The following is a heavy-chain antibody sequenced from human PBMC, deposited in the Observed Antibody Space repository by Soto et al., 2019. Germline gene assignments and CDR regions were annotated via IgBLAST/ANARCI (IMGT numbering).Heavy chain of an antibody. Sequence: QVQLVQSGAEEKKPGASVKVSCKASGYTFTSYAMHWVRQAPGQRLEWMGWINAGNGNTKYSEKFQGRVTITRDTSASTAYMELISLRSEDTAVYYCARSIVVVTALDYWGQGNLVTVSS. CDR2: INAGNGNT. D-gene: IGHD2-21*02. V-gene: IGHV1-3*05. CDR1: GYTFTSYA. J-gene: IGHJ4*02. CDR3: ARSIVVVTALDY.